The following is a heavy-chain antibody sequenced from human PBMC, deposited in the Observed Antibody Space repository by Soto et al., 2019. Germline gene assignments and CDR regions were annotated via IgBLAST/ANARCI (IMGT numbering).Heavy chain of an antibody. CDR3: ARLDIVGTSTVP. V-gene: IGHV1-46*01. Sequence: QVQLLQSGAEVKRPGASVNVSCKAFGYTFTTYYMHWVRQAPGPGLEWMGMINPTSGSTTYAQNFQGRVTMTRDKSTRTVYMELNSLRSEDTAVYYCARLDIVGTSTVPWGQGTLVTVSS. D-gene: IGHD1-26*01. CDR1: GYTFTTYY. J-gene: IGHJ5*02. CDR2: INPTSGST.